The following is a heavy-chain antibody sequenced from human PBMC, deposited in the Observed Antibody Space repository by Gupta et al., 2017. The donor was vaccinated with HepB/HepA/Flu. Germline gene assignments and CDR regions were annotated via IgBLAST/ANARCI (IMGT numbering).Heavy chain of an antibody. Sequence: QVQLVQSGPEVKKSGASVNLSCKTSGYSFSTYNIHWVRQAPRQGLEYMRISFFSGDTKYAQQFQGRVIMTRDTSTATVSMELNSLRSDDTAVYYCAREPSMAFYFDYWGQGTLVTVSS. V-gene: IGHV1-46*01. J-gene: IGHJ4*02. D-gene: IGHD2-8*01. CDR2: SFFSGDT. CDR1: GYSFSTYN. CDR3: AREPSMAFYFDY.